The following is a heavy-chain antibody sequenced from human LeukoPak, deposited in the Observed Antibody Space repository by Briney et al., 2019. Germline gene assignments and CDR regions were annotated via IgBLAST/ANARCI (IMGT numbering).Heavy chain of an antibody. J-gene: IGHJ4*02. CDR1: GGPISSYY. V-gene: IGHV4-59*01. D-gene: IGHD3-10*01. CDR3: ARWSASDHDY. Sequence: PSETLSLTCTVSGGPISSYYWSWIRQPPGKGLEWIGYIYYSGSTNYNPSLKSRVTISVDTSKNQFSLKLSPVTAADTAVYYCARWSASDHDYWGQGTLVTVSS. CDR2: IYYSGST.